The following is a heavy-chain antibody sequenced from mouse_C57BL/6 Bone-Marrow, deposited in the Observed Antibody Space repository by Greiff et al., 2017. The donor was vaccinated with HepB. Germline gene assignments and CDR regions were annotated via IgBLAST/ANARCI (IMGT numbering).Heavy chain of an antibody. Sequence: EVQLQQSGPGLVKPSQSLSLTCSVTGYSITSGYYWNWIRQFPGNKLEWMGYISYDGSNNYNPSLKNRISITRDTSKNQFFLKLNSVTTEDTATYYCAREGDGSGYDDWGQGTTRTVSS. J-gene: IGHJ2*01. CDR3: AREGDGSGYDD. D-gene: IGHD3-2*02. CDR1: GYSITSGYY. CDR2: ISYDGSN. V-gene: IGHV3-6*01.